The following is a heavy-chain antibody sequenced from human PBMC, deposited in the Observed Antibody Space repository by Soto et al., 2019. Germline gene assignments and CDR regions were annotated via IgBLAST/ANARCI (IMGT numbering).Heavy chain of an antibody. V-gene: IGHV1-69*02. CDR2: IIPILGIA. J-gene: IGHJ4*02. CDR3: ARVPTAMVTGRDY. D-gene: IGHD5-18*01. CDR1: GGTFSSYT. Sequence: QVQLVQSGAEVKKPGSSVKVSCKASGGTFSSYTISWVRQAPGQGLEWMGRIIPILGIANYAQKFQGRVTITADKSTSKGYMELSSLRSEDTAVYYCARVPTAMVTGRDYWGQGTLVTVSS.